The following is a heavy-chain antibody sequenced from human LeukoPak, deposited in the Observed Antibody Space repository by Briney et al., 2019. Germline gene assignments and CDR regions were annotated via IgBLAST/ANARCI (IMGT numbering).Heavy chain of an antibody. J-gene: IGHJ4*02. CDR3: ANSAAGDF. CDR1: GFTFTNYW. CDR2: IKQDGSER. Sequence: PGGSLRLSCAASGFTFTNYWMTWVRQAPGKGLEWVANIKQDGSERYYADSVKGRFTISRDNAKNSLYLQMNSLRAEDTAVYYCANSAAGDFWGQGTLVTVS. V-gene: IGHV3-7*01. D-gene: IGHD4-11*01.